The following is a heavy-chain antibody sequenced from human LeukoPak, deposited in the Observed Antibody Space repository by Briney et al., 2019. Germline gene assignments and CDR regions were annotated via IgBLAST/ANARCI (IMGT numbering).Heavy chain of an antibody. CDR3: AREDYYDSSGYYHRFRDYYYMDA. CDR2: ISSSGSTI. J-gene: IGHJ6*03. D-gene: IGHD3-22*01. Sequence: GGSLRLSCAASGFTFSSYEMNWVRQAPGKGLEWVSYISSSGSTIYYADSVKGRLTISRDNAKNSLYLQMNSLRAEDTAVYYCAREDYYDSSGYYHRFRDYYYMDAWGKGTTVTVSS. V-gene: IGHV3-48*03. CDR1: GFTFSSYE.